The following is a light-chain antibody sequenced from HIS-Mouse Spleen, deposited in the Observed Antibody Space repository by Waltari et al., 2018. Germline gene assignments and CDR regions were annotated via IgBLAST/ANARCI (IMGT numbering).Light chain of an antibody. J-gene: IGLJ3*02. CDR3: AAWDDSLSGPWV. V-gene: IGLV1-47*01. CDR2: RNN. CDR1: SSNIGSNY. Sequence: QSVLTQPPSASGTPGQRVTISCSGSSSNIGSNYVYWYQQLPGTAPKLPIYRNNQRPPGVPARFAGSKSGTSASLAISGLRSEDEADYYCAAWDDSLSGPWVFGGGTKLTVL.